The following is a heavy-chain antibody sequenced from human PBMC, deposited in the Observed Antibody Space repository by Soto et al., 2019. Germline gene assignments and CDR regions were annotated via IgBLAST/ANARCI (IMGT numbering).Heavy chain of an antibody. CDR1: GGTSGGNC. D-gene: IGHD4-17*01. Sequence: VGGGTSGGNCGSWIRKPPGKGLEWIAYTHYSAETNYNPPPKSRLTISLDTSANQFSLKLNSVTAADTSVYYCARHLTTGTYPLGFWGQPPLVSVSS. CDR2: THYSAET. V-gene: IGHV4-59*08. CDR3: ARHLTTGTYPLGF. J-gene: IGHJ1*01.